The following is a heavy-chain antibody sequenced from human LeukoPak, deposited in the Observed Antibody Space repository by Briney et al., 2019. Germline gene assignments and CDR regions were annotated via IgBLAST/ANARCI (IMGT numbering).Heavy chain of an antibody. J-gene: IGHJ4*02. CDR1: GGSISSYY. V-gene: IGHV4-4*07. D-gene: IGHD3-10*01. CDR3: ATTQDTSISYGPHFDH. Sequence: SETLSLTCTVSGGSISSYYWSWIRQPAGKGLEWIGRIYTSGSTNYNPSLKSRVTMSVDTSKNQFSLKLSSVTAADTAVYYCATTQDTSISYGPHFDHWGQGTLVTVSS. CDR2: IYTSGST.